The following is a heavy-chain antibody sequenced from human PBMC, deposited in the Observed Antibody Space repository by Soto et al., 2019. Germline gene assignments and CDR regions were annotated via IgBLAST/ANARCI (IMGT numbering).Heavy chain of an antibody. CDR1: GGSISSYSHY. D-gene: IGHD3-10*02. CDR3: VKGGLNLAVLFDP. V-gene: IGHV4-39*06. Sequence: SETLSLTCTVSGGSISSYSHYWGWIRQPPGKGLEWIGSIYYTGSTDYNPSLKSRVTISRDNSKNTLNLQMNSLRAEDTAVYYCVKGGLNLAVLFDPWGQGTLVTVSS. CDR2: IYYTGST. J-gene: IGHJ5*02.